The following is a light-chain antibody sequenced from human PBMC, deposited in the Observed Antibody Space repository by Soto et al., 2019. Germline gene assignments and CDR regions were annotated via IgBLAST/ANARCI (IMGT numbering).Light chain of an antibody. CDR2: SND. J-gene: IGLJ2*01. Sequence: QSVLTQPFSASGTPGQRVTISCSGSSSNIGSNYVFWYQLLPGTAPKLLFYSNDQRPSGVPDRFSGSKSGTSVSLAISGLRSEDEADYYCAAWDDSLSGVVFGGGTKLTVL. CDR1: SSNIGSNY. V-gene: IGLV1-47*02. CDR3: AAWDDSLSGVV.